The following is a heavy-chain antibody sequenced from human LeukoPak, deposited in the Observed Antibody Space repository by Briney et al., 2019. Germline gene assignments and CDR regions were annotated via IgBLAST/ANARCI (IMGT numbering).Heavy chain of an antibody. J-gene: IGHJ4*02. CDR3: ARQVVPGYYDE. D-gene: IGHD3-22*01. V-gene: IGHV4-39*01. Sequence: PSETLSLTCTVSGGSFTSSGYFWVWIRQPPGKGLEWVGTVSYSGSTYYNPSLKSRVTTSADTPKKQFSLRLSSVTAGDRAVYYCARQVVPGYYDEWGQGVLVTVS. CDR1: GGSFTSSGYF. CDR2: VSYSGST.